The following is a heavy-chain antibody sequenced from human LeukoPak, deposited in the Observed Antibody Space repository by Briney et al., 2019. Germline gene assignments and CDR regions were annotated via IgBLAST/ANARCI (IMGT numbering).Heavy chain of an antibody. D-gene: IGHD4-11*01. Sequence: SGGSLRLSRAASGFIFSDYYMSWMRQAPGKGLEWLSYIDGSSSRTNYADSVKGRFTISRDNVKNSLYLQMNSLRAEDTAVYFCARRGTDYCTPSSCHPNWFAPWGQGTQVTVSS. V-gene: IGHV3-11*03. CDR2: IDGSSSRT. J-gene: IGHJ5*02. CDR1: GFIFSDYY. CDR3: ARRGTDYCTPSSCHPNWFAP.